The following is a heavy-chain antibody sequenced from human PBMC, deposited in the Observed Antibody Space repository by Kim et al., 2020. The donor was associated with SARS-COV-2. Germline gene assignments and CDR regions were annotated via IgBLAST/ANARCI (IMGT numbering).Heavy chain of an antibody. D-gene: IGHD2-2*01. CDR2: TYYRSKWYN. V-gene: IGHV6-1*01. CDR3: ARDMGKVVPAADSGMDV. Sequence: SQTLSLTCAISGDSVSSNSAAWNWIRQSPSRGLEWLGRTYYRSKWYNDYAVSVKSRITINPDTSKNQFSLQLNSVTPEDTAVYYCARDMGKVVPAADSGMDVWGQGTTVTVSS. J-gene: IGHJ6*02. CDR1: GDSVSSNSAA.